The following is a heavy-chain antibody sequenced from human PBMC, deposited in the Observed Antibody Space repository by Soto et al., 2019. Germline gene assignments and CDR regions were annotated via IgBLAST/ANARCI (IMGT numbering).Heavy chain of an antibody. J-gene: IGHJ4*02. D-gene: IGHD3-16*02. Sequence: QVYLVESGGGVVQPGGSLRLSCAASGFTFSSYGMHWVRQAAGKGPEWGAVVWNDGNTKYYADSVKGRFTISRDNSKNTVDLQMNTMRAEATAVYYCARDKGFYDHVWGSYRSAADYWGRGTLVAVSS. CDR1: GFTFSSYG. CDR3: ARDKGFYDHVWGSYRSAADY. V-gene: IGHV3-33*01. CDR2: VWNDGNTK.